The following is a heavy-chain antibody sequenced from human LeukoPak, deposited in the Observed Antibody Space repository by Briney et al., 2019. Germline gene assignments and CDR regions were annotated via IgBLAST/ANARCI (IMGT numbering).Heavy chain of an antibody. V-gene: IGHV3-30*03. CDR3: ARDTMATIGHGAFDI. CDR2: ISYDGSNK. D-gene: IGHD5-24*01. Sequence: GRPLRLSCAASGFTFKNYGMHWVRQAPGKGLEWVAVISYDGSNKYYADSVKGRFTISRDNSKNTLYLQMNSLRAEDTGVHYCARDTMATIGHGAFDIWGQGTMVTVSS. J-gene: IGHJ3*02. CDR1: GFTFKNYG.